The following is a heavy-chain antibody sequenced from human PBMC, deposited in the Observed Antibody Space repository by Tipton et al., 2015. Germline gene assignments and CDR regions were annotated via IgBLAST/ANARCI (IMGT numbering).Heavy chain of an antibody. CDR2: IYYSGSA. D-gene: IGHD5-24*01. J-gene: IGHJ6*02. CDR1: GGSVSRGNYY. Sequence: TLSLTCTVSGGSVSRGNYYWSWIRQPPGKGLEWIGNIYYSGSANYNPSLKSRVTISIDTSKNQFSLRLSSVTAADTAVYYCARDLEHGMDVWGQGTTVTVSS. V-gene: IGHV4-61*01. CDR3: ARDLEHGMDV.